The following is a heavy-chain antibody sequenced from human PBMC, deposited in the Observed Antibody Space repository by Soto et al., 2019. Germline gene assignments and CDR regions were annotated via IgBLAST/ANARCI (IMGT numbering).Heavy chain of an antibody. V-gene: IGHV3-30*18. D-gene: IGHD3-22*01. J-gene: IGHJ4*02. CDR1: GFTFSTYG. CDR2: ISYDGSNK. Sequence: GGSLRLSCAASGFTFSTYGMHWVRQAPGKGLEWVAVISYDGSNKYYADSVKGRFTISRDNSKNTLYLQMNSLRAEDTAVYYCAKVSRAKTYYYDSSGLDYWGQGTLVTVSS. CDR3: AKVSRAKTYYYDSSGLDY.